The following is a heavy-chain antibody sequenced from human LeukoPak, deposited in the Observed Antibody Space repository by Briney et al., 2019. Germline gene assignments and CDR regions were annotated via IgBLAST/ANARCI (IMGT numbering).Heavy chain of an antibody. V-gene: IGHV1-46*01. CDR2: INPSDYST. CDR3: ARGGPRGDTAMILTY. Sequence: ASVKVSCKASGSTFTSYYMRWVRQAPGQGLEWMGIINPSDYSTIYAQKFQGKASMSRDSSTSTVYMELSSRRCENTAVYYCARGGPRGDTAMILTYWGQGTLVTVSS. D-gene: IGHD5-18*01. J-gene: IGHJ4*02. CDR1: GSTFTSYY.